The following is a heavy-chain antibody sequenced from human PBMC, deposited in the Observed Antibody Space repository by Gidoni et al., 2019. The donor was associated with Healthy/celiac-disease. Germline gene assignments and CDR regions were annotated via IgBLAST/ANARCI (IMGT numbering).Heavy chain of an antibody. Sequence: EVQLLESGGGLVQPGGSLRLSCAASGFPFRSYAMSWVRQAPGKGLEWVSAISGSGGSTYYADSVKGRFTISRDNSKNTLYLQMNSLRAEDTAVYYWAKEEGTYTAMVLGVDYWGQGTLVTVSS. V-gene: IGHV3-23*01. D-gene: IGHD5-18*01. CDR2: ISGSGGST. CDR3: AKEEGTYTAMVLGVDY. CDR1: GFPFRSYA. J-gene: IGHJ4*02.